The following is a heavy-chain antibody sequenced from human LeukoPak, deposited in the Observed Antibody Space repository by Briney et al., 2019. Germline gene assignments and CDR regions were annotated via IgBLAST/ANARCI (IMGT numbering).Heavy chain of an antibody. D-gene: IGHD2-21*01. Sequence: SETLSLTCTVSGGSISSGGYYWRWIRQHPGKGLEWIGYIYYSGSTYYNPSLKSRVTISVDTSKNQFSLKLSSVTAADTAVYYCARDSYLYGMDVWGQGTTVTVSS. J-gene: IGHJ6*02. CDR2: IYYSGST. CDR1: GGSISSGGYY. CDR3: ARDSYLYGMDV. V-gene: IGHV4-31*03.